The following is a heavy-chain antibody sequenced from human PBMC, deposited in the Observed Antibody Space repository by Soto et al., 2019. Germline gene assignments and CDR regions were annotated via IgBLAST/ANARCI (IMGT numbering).Heavy chain of an antibody. J-gene: IGHJ4*02. V-gene: IGHV3-23*01. CDR1: GFTFSSYA. CDR3: AKVKTGLRFLEWYYFDH. D-gene: IGHD3-3*01. Sequence: EVQLLESGGGLVQPGGSLRLSCAASGFTFSSYAMSWVRQAPGKGLEWVSAISGSGGSTYYADSVKGRFTISRDNSKNTLYLQMNSLRAEDTAVYYCAKVKTGLRFLEWYYFDHWGQGTLVTVSS. CDR2: ISGSGGST.